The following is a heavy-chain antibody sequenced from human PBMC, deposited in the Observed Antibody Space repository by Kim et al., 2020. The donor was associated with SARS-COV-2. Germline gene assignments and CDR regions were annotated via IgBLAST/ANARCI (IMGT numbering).Heavy chain of an antibody. CDR1: GYTFSNYG. Sequence: ASVKVSCKASGYTFSNYGITWVRQAPGQGLEWMGWISAYNGNTKYAQNLQDRVTMTTDTSTSISYMDLRSLRYDDTAVYYCARGNREVYYYYGMDVWGQGTTVTVSS. V-gene: IGHV1-18*01. CDR2: ISAYNGNT. J-gene: IGHJ6*02. CDR3: ARGNREVYYYYGMDV. D-gene: IGHD1-26*01.